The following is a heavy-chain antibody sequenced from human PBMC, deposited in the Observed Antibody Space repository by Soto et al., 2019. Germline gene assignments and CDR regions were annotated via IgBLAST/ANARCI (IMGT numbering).Heavy chain of an antibody. J-gene: IGHJ4*02. D-gene: IGHD3-16*02. V-gene: IGHV4-34*01. CDR3: ARAMHYDYIWGSYRSWSFDY. Sequence: SETLSLTCAVYGGSFSGYYWSWIRQPPGKGLEWIGEINHSGSTNYNPSLKSRVTISVDTSKNQFSLKLSSVTAADTAVYYCARAMHYDYIWGSYRSWSFDYWGQGTLVTVSS. CDR2: INHSGST. CDR1: GGSFSGYY.